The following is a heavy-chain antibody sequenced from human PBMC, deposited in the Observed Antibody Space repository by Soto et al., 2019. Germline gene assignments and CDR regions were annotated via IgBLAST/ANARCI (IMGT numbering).Heavy chain of an antibody. Sequence: SETLSLTCTVSGGSISSYYWSWIRQPPGKGLEWIGYIYYSGSTNYKPSLKSRVTISVDTSKNQCSLKLSSVTAADTAVYYCARGDGDNPPYYYYYGMDVWGQGTTVTVSS. CDR3: ARGDGDNPPYYYYYGMDV. V-gene: IGHV4-59*01. CDR2: IYYSGST. J-gene: IGHJ6*02. CDR1: GGSISSYY.